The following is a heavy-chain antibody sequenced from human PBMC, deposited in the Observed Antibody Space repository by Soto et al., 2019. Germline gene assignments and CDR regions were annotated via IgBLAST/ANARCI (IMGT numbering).Heavy chain of an antibody. J-gene: IGHJ5*02. V-gene: IGHV6-1*01. D-gene: IGHD2-15*01. CDR1: GDSVSSNSAA. Sequence: SQTLSLTCAISGDSVSSNSAAWNWIRQSPSRGLEWLGRTYYRSKWYNDYAVSVKSRITINPDTSKNQFSLQLNSVTPEGTAVYYCARGRGYCSGGSCDWFDPWGQGTLVTVSS. CDR3: ARGRGYCSGGSCDWFDP. CDR2: TYYRSKWYN.